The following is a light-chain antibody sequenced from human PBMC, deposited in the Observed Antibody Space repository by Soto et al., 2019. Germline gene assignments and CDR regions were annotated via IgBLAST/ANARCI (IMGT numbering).Light chain of an antibody. J-gene: IGKJ4*01. CDR2: DAS. V-gene: IGKV3-11*01. CDR3: QQYGSSPPRLT. CDR1: QSVSSY. Sequence: ENVLTQSPATLSLSPGERATLSCRASQSVSSYLAWYQQKPGQAPRLLIYDASNRATGIPARFSGSGSGTDFTLTISSLEPEDFAVYYCQQYGSSPPRLTFGGGTKVDIK.